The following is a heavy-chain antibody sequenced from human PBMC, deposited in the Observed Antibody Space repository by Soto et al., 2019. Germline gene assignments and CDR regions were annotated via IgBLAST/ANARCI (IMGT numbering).Heavy chain of an antibody. D-gene: IGHD3-22*01. CDR3: ARSYYDGTGFAVDP. J-gene: IGHJ5*02. CDR2: IFYTGST. V-gene: IGHV4-59*08. CDR1: GGSISSYY. Sequence: SETLSLTCTVSGGSISSYYWNWIRQAPGKRLEWIGCIFYTGSTNFNPSLESRVAMSLDTSKNQFSLRLSSVTAADTAVYYCARSYYDGTGFAVDPWGPGTLVTVSS.